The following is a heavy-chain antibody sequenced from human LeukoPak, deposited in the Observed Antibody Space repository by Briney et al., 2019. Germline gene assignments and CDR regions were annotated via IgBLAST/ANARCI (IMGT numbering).Heavy chain of an antibody. Sequence: GGSLRLSCAASGFTFSSYEMNWVRQAPGKGLEWVANIKQDGSDKYYVDSVKGRFTISRDNAKNSVYLQMNSLRVEDTAVYYCARKGDYWGQGILVTVSS. J-gene: IGHJ4*02. CDR1: GFTFSSYE. V-gene: IGHV3-7*01. CDR3: ARKGDY. CDR2: IKQDGSDK.